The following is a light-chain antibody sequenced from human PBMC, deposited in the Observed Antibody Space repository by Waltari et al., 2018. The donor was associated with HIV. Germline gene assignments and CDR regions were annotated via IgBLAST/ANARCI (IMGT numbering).Light chain of an antibody. V-gene: IGLV3-19*01. J-gene: IGLJ1*01. Sequence: SSELTQDPAVSVALGQTVRITCQGDSLRKYSANWYQQKSGQAPVVVMYGKDNRPSAIPARFSGSSSGNTGSLTFTGAQAEDEADYYCESRHSNDKHHVFGTGTKVTV. CDR1: SLRKYS. CDR3: ESRHSNDKHHV. CDR2: GKD.